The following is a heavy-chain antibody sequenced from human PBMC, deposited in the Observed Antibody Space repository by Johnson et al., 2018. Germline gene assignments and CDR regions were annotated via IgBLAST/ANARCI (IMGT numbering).Heavy chain of an antibody. CDR2: INSDGSST. CDR3: ARLWFGENYGMDV. CDR1: GFTFSSYW. D-gene: IGHD3-10*01. J-gene: IGHJ6*02. V-gene: IGHV3-74*01. Sequence: VQSGGSLRLSCAASGFTFSSYWMHWVRQAPGKGLVWVSRINSDGSSTSYADSVKGRFTISRDNAKNTLYLQMNSLRAEDTAVYYCARLWFGENYGMDVWGQGTTVTVSS.